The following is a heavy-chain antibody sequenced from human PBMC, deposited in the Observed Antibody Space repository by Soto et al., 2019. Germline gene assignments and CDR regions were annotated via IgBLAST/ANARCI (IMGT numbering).Heavy chain of an antibody. D-gene: IGHD3-22*01. Sequence: GGSLRLSCAASGFTFSSYGMHWVRQAPGKGLEWVAVISYDGSNKYYADSVKGRFTISRDNSKNTLYLQMNSLRAEDTAVYYCAKDRKGKTYYYDSSGHDYWGQGTLVTVSS. J-gene: IGHJ4*02. V-gene: IGHV3-30*18. CDR2: ISYDGSNK. CDR3: AKDRKGKTYYYDSSGHDY. CDR1: GFTFSSYG.